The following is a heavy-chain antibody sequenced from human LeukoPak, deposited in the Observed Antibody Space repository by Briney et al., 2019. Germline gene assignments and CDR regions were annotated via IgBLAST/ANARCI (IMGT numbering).Heavy chain of an antibody. CDR1: GGTFSSYA. CDR2: IIPILRTA. J-gene: IGHJ5*02. D-gene: IGHD6-6*01. V-gene: IGHV1-69*05. Sequence: SVKVSCKASGGTFSSYAIGWVRQAPGQGLEWMGGIIPILRTANYAQKLQGRVTITTDESTTTAYMELSSLRSEDTAVYYCARGPSIATWFDPWGQGTLVTVSS. CDR3: ARGPSIATWFDP.